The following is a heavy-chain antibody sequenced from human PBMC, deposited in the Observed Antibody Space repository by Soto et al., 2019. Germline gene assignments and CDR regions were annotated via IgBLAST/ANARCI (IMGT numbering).Heavy chain of an antibody. V-gene: IGHV3-23*01. D-gene: IGHD2-8*01. J-gene: IGHJ3*01. CDR2: ISGSGSTT. Sequence: VQLLESGGGLVQPGGSLRLSCAASGFSFNNHAMTWVRQAPGKGLEWVSGISGSGSTTNYTDTVKGRFTISKDNSKDTLYLQMHSPRTXXXXVYYCAKYRLMLTXXLVGAFDXWXXGTXXTVXS. CDR3: AKYRLMLTXXLVGAFDX. CDR1: GFSFNNHA.